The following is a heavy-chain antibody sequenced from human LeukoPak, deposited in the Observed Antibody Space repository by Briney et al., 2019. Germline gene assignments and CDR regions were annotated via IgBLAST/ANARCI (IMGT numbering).Heavy chain of an antibody. Sequence: PSETLSLTCTVSGGSISSGDSYWSWVRQPPGKGLEWIGYIYYSGSTHYNPSLKSRVTISVDTSKNQFSLKLSSVTAADTAVYYCARWNSPHLDYWGQGTLVTVSS. D-gene: IGHD2/OR15-2a*01. J-gene: IGHJ4*02. CDR2: IYYSGST. V-gene: IGHV4-30-4*01. CDR1: GGSISSGDSY. CDR3: ARWNSPHLDY.